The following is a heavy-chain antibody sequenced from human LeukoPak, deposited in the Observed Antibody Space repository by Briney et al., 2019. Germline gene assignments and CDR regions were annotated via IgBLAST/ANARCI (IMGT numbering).Heavy chain of an antibody. V-gene: IGHV4-59*01. CDR1: GGSISTYY. Sequence: SETLSLTCTVSGGSISTYYWSWLRQPPGKGLEWIGYIHYSGSPYYNPSLKSRVTMSVDTSKNQFSLKLSSVTAADTAMYYCARLSSSGYYYGFDYWGQGTLVTVSS. CDR3: ARLSSSGYYYGFDY. D-gene: IGHD3-22*01. CDR2: IHYSGSP. J-gene: IGHJ4*02.